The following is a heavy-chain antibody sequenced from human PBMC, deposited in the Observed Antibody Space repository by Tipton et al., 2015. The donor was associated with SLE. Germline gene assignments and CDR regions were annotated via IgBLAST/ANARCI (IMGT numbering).Heavy chain of an antibody. Sequence: SLRLSCAASGFTFSTFALHWVRQAPGKGLEWVAVTSYDGTSKFADSVKGRFTISRDNARNTLYLQMTSLRVEDTAVYYCTRDLAGIGAYWGQGTLVTVSS. V-gene: IGHV3-30*04. CDR1: GFTFSTFA. D-gene: IGHD2-15*01. CDR2: TSYDGTSK. J-gene: IGHJ4*02. CDR3: TRDLAGIGAY.